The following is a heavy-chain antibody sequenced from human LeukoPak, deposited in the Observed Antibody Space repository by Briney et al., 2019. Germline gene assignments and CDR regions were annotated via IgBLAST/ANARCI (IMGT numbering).Heavy chain of an antibody. V-gene: IGHV1-2*02. J-gene: IGHJ4*02. CDR2: INPNSGGT. CDR1: GYTFTGYY. Sequence: ASVKVSCKASGYTFTGYYMHWVRQAPGQGPEWMGWINPNSGGTNYAQKFQGRVTMTRDTSISTAYMELSRLRSDDTAVYYCARAGHIAVAGKDLGYWGQGTLVTVSS. CDR3: ARAGHIAVAGKDLGY. D-gene: IGHD6-19*01.